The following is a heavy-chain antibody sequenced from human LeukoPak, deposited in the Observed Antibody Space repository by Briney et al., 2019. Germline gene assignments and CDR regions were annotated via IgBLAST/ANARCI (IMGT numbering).Heavy chain of an antibody. J-gene: IGHJ6*02. Sequence: GGSLRLSCAASGFTFSSYWMSWVRQAPGKGLEWVANIKQDGSEKYYVDSVKGRFTISRDNAKNSLYLQMNSLRAEDTAVYYCARDFATQLEPPHYYYYYGMDVWGQGTTVTVSS. CDR2: IKQDGSEK. CDR1: GFTFSSYW. V-gene: IGHV3-7*03. CDR3: ARDFATQLEPPHYYYYYGMDV. D-gene: IGHD1-1*01.